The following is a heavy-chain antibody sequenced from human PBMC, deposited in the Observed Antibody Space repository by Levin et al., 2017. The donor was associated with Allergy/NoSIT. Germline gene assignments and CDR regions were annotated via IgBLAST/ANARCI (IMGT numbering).Heavy chain of an antibody. CDR2: IYHSGST. D-gene: IGHD3-3*01. CDR1: GGSISSGGYS. V-gene: IGHV4-30-2*01. Sequence: KTSETLSLTCAVSGGSISSGGYSWSWIRQPPGKGLEWIGYIYHSGSTYYNPSLKSRVTISVDRSKNQFSLKLSSVTAADTAVYYCAREITIFGVANWFDPWGQGTLVTVSS. J-gene: IGHJ5*02. CDR3: AREITIFGVANWFDP.